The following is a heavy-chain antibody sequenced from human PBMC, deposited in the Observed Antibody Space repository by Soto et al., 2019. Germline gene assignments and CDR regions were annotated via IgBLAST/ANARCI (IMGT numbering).Heavy chain of an antibody. CDR2: ISYDGGNK. V-gene: IGHV3-30-3*01. D-gene: IGHD6-19*01. J-gene: IGHJ4*02. CDR3: VRDTSPYSSGWHNRHSDY. CDR1: GFTFSSYA. Sequence: QVQLVESGGGVVQPGRSLRLSCAASGFTFSSYAMHWVRQAPGKGLEWVAVISYDGGNKYYADSVKGRFTISRDNSKTLYLQMNSLRAEDTAVYYCVRDTSPYSSGWHNRHSDYWGQGTLVTVSS.